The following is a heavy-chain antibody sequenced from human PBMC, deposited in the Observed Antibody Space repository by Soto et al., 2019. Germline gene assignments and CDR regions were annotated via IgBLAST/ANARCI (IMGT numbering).Heavy chain of an antibody. Sequence: EVQLVESGGGLVKPGGSLRLSCAASGFTFTNHNMNWVRQAPGKGLEWVSSISSSSSFRNYADSVKGRFSISRDNDTKLVYLQMDSLRAEDTAVYYCARDPPLSVLVVVATDDFWGQGTLVTVSS. CDR2: ISSSSSFR. V-gene: IGHV3-21*02. CDR1: GFTFTNHN. CDR3: ARDPPLSVLVVVATDDF. J-gene: IGHJ4*02. D-gene: IGHD2-21*01.